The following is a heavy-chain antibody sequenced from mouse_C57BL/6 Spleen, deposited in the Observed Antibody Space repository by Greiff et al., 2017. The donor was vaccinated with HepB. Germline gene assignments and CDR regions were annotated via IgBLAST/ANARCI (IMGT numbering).Heavy chain of an antibody. D-gene: IGHD4-1*01. V-gene: IGHV1-50*01. Sequence: VQLQQPGAELVKPGASVKLSCKASGYTFTSYWMQWVKQRPGQGLEWIGEIDPSDSYTNYNQKFKGKATLTVDTSSSTAYMQLSSLTSEDSAVYYCARRQELADYWGQGTTLTVSS. CDR3: ARRQELADY. CDR2: IDPSDSYT. J-gene: IGHJ2*01. CDR1: GYTFTSYW.